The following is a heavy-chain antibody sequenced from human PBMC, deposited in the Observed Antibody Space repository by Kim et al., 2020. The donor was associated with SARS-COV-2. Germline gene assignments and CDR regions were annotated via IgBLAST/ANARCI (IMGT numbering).Heavy chain of an antibody. CDR1: GGSISSSSYY. V-gene: IGHV4-39*01. D-gene: IGHD3-22*01. Sequence: SETLSLTCTVSGGSISSSSYYWGWIRQPPGKGLEWIGSIYYSGITYYNPSLKSRVTISVDTSKNQFFLKLSSVTAADTAVYYCARLYDSSGYSYPAFDIWGQGTMVTVSS. CDR3: ARLYDSSGYSYPAFDI. J-gene: IGHJ3*02. CDR2: IYYSGIT.